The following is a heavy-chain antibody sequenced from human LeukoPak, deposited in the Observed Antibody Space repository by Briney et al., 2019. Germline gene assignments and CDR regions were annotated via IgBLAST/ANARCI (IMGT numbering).Heavy chain of an antibody. V-gene: IGHV1-58*01. CDR3: AAEGRPTVVTFRKGAVDL. CDR1: GFTCTSSA. Sequence: SVKLSCKASGFTCTSSAGQWVRQARGQRLEWIGWIVVGSGNTNYAKKFQERVTITRDMSTSTVYMELSSLRSEDTAVYYCAAEGRPTVVTFRKGAVDLWGQGTMVTVSS. CDR2: IVVGSGNT. J-gene: IGHJ3*01. D-gene: IGHD4-23*01.